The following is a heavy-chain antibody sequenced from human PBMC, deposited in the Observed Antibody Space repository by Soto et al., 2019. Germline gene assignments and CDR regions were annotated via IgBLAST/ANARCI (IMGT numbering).Heavy chain of an antibody. CDR3: ARGLYSSGWQYNWFDP. D-gene: IGHD6-19*01. CDR1: GFTFSSYE. CDR2: ISSSGSTI. V-gene: IGHV3-48*03. J-gene: IGHJ5*02. Sequence: EVQLVESGGGLVQPGGSLRLSCAASGFTFSSYEMNWVRQAPGKGLVWVSYISSSGSTIYYADSVKGRFTISRDNAKNSLYLQMNSRRAEDTAVYYCARGLYSSGWQYNWFDPCGKGTLVTVSS.